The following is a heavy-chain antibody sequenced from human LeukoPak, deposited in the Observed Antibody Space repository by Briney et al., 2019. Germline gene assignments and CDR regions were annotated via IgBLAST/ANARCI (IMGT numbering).Heavy chain of an antibody. CDR3: ARDLTCGGDCEGGFDY. Sequence: PGGSLRLSCAASGFTFSSNYMRWVRQAPGKGLEWVAVIYSSGSTYYADSVKGRFTNTRDNSKNTLYLQMNSLRAEDTAVYYCARDLTCGGDCEGGFDYWGQGTLVTVSS. D-gene: IGHD2-21*02. V-gene: IGHV3-66*01. J-gene: IGHJ4*02. CDR1: GFTFSSNY. CDR2: IYSSGST.